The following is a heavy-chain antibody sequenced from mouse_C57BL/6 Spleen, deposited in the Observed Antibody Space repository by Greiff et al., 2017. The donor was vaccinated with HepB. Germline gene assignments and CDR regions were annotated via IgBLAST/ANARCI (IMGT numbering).Heavy chain of an antibody. D-gene: IGHD1-1*01. J-gene: IGHJ1*03. CDR2: ISSGGDYI. Sequence: EVKLVGSGEGLVKPGGSLKLSCAASGFTFSSYAMSWVRQTPEKRLEWVAYISSGGDYIYYADTVKGRFTISRDNARNTLYLQMSSLKSEDTAMYYCTRSLYGNWYFDVWGTGTTVTVSS. CDR3: TRSLYGNWYFDV. V-gene: IGHV5-9-1*02. CDR1: GFTFSSYA.